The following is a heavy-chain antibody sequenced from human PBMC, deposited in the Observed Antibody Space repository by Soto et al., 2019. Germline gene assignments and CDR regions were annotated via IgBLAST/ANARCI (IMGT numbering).Heavy chain of an antibody. D-gene: IGHD3-3*01. CDR1: GGSFSGYY. CDR2: INHSEST. Sequence: QVQLQQWGAGLLKPSETLSLTCAVYGGSFSGYYWSWIRQPPGKGLEWIGEINHSESTKYNPSLKSRVTISVDTSKNKFSLKLSSVTAADTAVYYCARGTALIFGNFDYWGQGTLVTVSS. CDR3: ARGTALIFGNFDY. V-gene: IGHV4-34*01. J-gene: IGHJ4*02.